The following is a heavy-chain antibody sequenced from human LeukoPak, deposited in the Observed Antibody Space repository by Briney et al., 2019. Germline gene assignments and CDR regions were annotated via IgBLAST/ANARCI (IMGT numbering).Heavy chain of an antibody. CDR1: GFTFSNYA. Sequence: GGSLRLSCAASGFTFSNYAMSWVRQAPGKGLEWVSAISGSGGSTYYADSVKGRFTISRDNSKNTLYLQMNSLRAEDTAVYYCVKGRFIGSGSYFDYWGQGTLVTVSS. J-gene: IGHJ4*02. CDR2: ISGSGGST. D-gene: IGHD3-10*01. CDR3: VKGRFIGSGSYFDY. V-gene: IGHV3-23*01.